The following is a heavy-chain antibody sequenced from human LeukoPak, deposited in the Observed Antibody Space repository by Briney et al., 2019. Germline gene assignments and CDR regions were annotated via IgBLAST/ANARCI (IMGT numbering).Heavy chain of an antibody. D-gene: IGHD1-26*01. CDR1: GFTFSGFA. V-gene: IGHV3-23*01. Sequence: GGSLRLSCAASGFTFSGFAMSWVRRTPGKGLEWVPGISGSGDNTLYADSVKGRFTISRDNSKNTLYLEMNSLRAEDTAIYYCAKMKGHPLPKYYMDVWGQGTTVTVSS. CDR3: AKMKGHPLPKYYMDV. CDR2: ISGSGDNT. J-gene: IGHJ6*01.